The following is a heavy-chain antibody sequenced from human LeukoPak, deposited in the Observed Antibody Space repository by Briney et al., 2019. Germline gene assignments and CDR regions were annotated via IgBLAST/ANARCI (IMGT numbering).Heavy chain of an antibody. V-gene: IGHV3-21*01. J-gene: IGHJ4*02. D-gene: IGHD1-26*01. CDR3: ARDPWGALGY. Sequence: GESLKISCAASGFSFSSYSMNWVRQAPGKGLEWVSSISSSSDYIHYADSVKARFTISRDNAKNSLYLQMNSLRAEDTAVYYCARDPWGALGYWGLGTLVTVSS. CDR1: GFSFSSYS. CDR2: ISSSSDYI.